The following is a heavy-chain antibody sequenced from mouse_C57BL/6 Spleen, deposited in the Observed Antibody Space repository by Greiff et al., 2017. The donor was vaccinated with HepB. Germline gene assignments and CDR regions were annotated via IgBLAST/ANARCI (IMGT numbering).Heavy chain of an antibody. V-gene: IGHV1-15*01. D-gene: IGHD1-1*01. CDR3: TPIYYYGSKAY. Sequence: QVQLQQSGAELVRPGASVTLSCKASGYTFTDYEMHWVKQTPVHGLEWIGAIDPETGGTAYNQKFKGKAILTADKSSSTAYMELRSLTSEDSAVYYCTPIYYYGSKAYWGQGTLVTVSA. CDR2: IDPETGGT. J-gene: IGHJ3*01. CDR1: GYTFTDYE.